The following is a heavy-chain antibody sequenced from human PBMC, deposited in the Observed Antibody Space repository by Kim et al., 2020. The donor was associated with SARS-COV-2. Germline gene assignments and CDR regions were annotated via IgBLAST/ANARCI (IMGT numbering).Heavy chain of an antibody. CDR2: INHSGST. CDR1: GGSVSGYY. D-gene: IGHD3-22*01. Sequence: SETLSLTCAVYGGSVSGYYWGWIRQPPGKGLQWIGEINHSGSTNYNPSPKSRVTISVDTSKNQFSLKLSSVTDADKAVYYCARGKSGIAMIVVVNPYYYSGTDVWGQGTTVTVS. V-gene: IGHV4-34*01. CDR3: ARGKSGIAMIVVVNPYYYSGTDV. J-gene: IGHJ6*02.